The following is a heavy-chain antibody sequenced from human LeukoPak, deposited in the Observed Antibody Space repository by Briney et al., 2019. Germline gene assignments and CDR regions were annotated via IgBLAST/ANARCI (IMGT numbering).Heavy chain of an antibody. CDR3: ARDRRKAQTQPGSGDISTNWFDP. CDR2: ICSSSSYI. Sequence: GSLRLSCAASGFTFSSYSMNWVRQAPGKGLEWVSSICSSSSYIYYADSVKGRFTISRDNAKNSLYLQMNSLRAEDTAVYYCARDRRKAQTQPGSGDISTNWFDPWGQGTLVTVSS. CDR1: GFTFSSYS. J-gene: IGHJ5*02. V-gene: IGHV3-21*01. D-gene: IGHD2-21*01.